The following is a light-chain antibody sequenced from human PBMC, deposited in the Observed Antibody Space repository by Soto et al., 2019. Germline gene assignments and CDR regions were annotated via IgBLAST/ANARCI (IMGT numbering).Light chain of an antibody. CDR3: HVWDSSSDHVV. CDR1: DIGSTR. V-gene: IGLV3-21*02. CDR2: DDT. J-gene: IGLJ2*01. Sequence: SYVLTQPPSVSVAPGQTARITCGGNDIGSTRVHWYQQKPGQAPVLVVYDDTDRPSGIPDRVSGYNSGNTAILTIRRVEAGDEADYYCHVWDSSSDHVVFGGGTKLTVL.